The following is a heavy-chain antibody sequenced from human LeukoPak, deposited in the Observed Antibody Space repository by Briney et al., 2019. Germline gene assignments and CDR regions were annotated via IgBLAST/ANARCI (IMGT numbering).Heavy chain of an antibody. CDR2: ISWNSGSI. CDR1: GFTFDVYA. Sequence: GGSLRLSCAASGFTFDVYAMHWVRQAPGKGLEWVSGISWNSGSIGYADSVKGRFTISRDDAKNSLYLQMNSLRAEDTALYYCAKDQSADIVATMDYYYGMDVWGQGTTVTVSS. J-gene: IGHJ6*02. D-gene: IGHD5-12*01. CDR3: AKDQSADIVATMDYYYGMDV. V-gene: IGHV3-9*01.